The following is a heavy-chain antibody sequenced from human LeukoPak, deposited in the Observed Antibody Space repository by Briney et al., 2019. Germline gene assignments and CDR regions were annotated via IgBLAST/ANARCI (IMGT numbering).Heavy chain of an antibody. CDR2: INSSSRYI. CDR1: VFTFSSYI. Sequence: GGSLRLSSAPSVFTFSSYIMNWVPHAPGKGLEWVSSINSSSRYIYYADSVKGRFTISRDNAKNSLYLQMNSLRAEDTAVYYCARSPQLDIVVVVAAIDYWGQGTLVTVSS. J-gene: IGHJ4*02. D-gene: IGHD2-15*01. CDR3: ARSPQLDIVVVVAAIDY. V-gene: IGHV3-21*01.